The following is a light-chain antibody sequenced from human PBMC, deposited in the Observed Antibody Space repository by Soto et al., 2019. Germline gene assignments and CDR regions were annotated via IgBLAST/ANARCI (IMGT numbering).Light chain of an antibody. CDR3: QQYGSSWT. Sequence: IQMTQSPSTLLSSLGDRVTITCRASQSISSWLAWYQQKPGKAPKXLIYDASSRATGIPDRFSGSGSGTDFTLTISRLEPEDFAVYYCQQYGSSWTFGQGTKVDIK. J-gene: IGKJ1*01. V-gene: IGKV1-5*01. CDR1: QSISSW. CDR2: DAS.